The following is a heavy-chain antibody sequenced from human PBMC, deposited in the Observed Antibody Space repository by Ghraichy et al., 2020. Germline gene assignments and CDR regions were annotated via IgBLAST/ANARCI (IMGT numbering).Heavy chain of an antibody. V-gene: IGHV4-4*02. Sequence: SETLSLTCTLSGASISSNDWWTWIRQSPGKGLEWIGEIYHLGSTHYNPSFESRVTISLDKSRNQFSLSLTSVTAADTAVYYCTKGVSLPSPNWYDPWGPGIQVTISS. CDR1: GASISSNDW. D-gene: IGHD5/OR15-5a*01. CDR3: TKGVSLPSPNWYDP. J-gene: IGHJ5*02. CDR2: IYHLGST.